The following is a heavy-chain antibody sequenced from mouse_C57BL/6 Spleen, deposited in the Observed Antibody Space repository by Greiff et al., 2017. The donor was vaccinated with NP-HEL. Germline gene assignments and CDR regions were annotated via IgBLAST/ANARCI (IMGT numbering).Heavy chain of an antibody. CDR3: ARDGYDEGWFAY. CDR2: ISYDGSN. CDR1: GYSITSGYY. D-gene: IGHD2-2*01. J-gene: IGHJ3*01. V-gene: IGHV3-6*01. Sequence: EVKLQESGPGLVKPSQSLSLTCSVTGYSITSGYYWNWIRQFPGNKLEWMGYISYDGSNNYNPSLKNRISITRDTSKNQFFLKLNSVTTEDTATYYCARDGYDEGWFAYWGQGTLVTVSA.